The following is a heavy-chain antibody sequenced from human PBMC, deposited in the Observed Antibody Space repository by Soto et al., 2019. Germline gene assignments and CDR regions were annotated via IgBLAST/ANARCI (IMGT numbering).Heavy chain of an antibody. Sequence: TCAVSGGSISSSSYYWGWIRQPPGKGLEWIGSIYYSGSTYYNPSLKSRVTISVDTSKNQFSLKLSSVTAADTAVYYCARQVVAYCCGGSCYSPNGHWYGPWGKGTLVTV. CDR3: ARQVVAYCCGGSCYSPNGHWYGP. D-gene: IGHD2-15*01. CDR1: GGSISSSSYY. V-gene: IGHV4-39*01. J-gene: IGHJ5*02. CDR2: IYYSGST.